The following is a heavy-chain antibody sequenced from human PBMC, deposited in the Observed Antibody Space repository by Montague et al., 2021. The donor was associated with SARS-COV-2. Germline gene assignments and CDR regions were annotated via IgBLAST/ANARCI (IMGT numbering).Heavy chain of an antibody. CDR3: AKNRDIFWFGEGRDSMDV. Sequence: SLRLSCAASGFTFNNFAMHWVRQAPGKGLEWVAVISYDGSIKYYSDSXRGRFTISRDSSKKTLYLQMNSLSSEDTAVYYCAKNRDIFWFGEGRDSMDVWGQGTTVIVSS. V-gene: IGHV3-30*18. J-gene: IGHJ6*02. CDR2: ISYDGSIK. CDR1: GFTFNNFA. D-gene: IGHD3-10*01.